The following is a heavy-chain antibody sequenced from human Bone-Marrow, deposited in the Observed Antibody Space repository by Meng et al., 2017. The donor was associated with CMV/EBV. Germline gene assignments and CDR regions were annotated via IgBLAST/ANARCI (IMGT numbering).Heavy chain of an antibody. CDR1: GFTFSNAW. V-gene: IGHV3-15*01. CDR2: IKSKTDGGTT. CDR3: TRDLERITIFGVVIPDYYYYYGMDV. J-gene: IGHJ6*02. Sequence: GGSLRLSCAASGFTFSNAWMSWVRQAPGKGLEWVGRIKSKTDGGTTDYAAPVKGRFTISRDDSKNTLYLQMNSLKTEDTAVYYCTRDLERITIFGVVIPDYYYYYGMDVWGQGTTVTVSS. D-gene: IGHD3-3*01.